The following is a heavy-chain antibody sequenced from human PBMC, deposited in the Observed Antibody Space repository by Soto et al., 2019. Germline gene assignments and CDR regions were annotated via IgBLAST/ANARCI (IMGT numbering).Heavy chain of an antibody. CDR2: INPNSGGT. Sequence: ASGKVSCKASGYAFTSYGISWVRQAPGQGLEWMGWINPNSGGTNYAQKFQGRVTMTRDTSISTAYMELSRLRSDDTAVYYCARDRESEEDYWGQGTLVTVSS. V-gene: IGHV1-2*02. CDR3: ARDRESEEDY. J-gene: IGHJ4*02. CDR1: GYAFTSYG.